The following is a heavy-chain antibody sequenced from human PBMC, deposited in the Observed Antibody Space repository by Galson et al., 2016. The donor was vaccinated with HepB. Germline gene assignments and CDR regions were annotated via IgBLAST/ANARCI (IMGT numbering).Heavy chain of an antibody. V-gene: IGHV3-49*03. J-gene: IGHJ4*02. Sequence: SLRLSCAASGFTFGDYDMSWFRQAPGKGLEWVSFIRNKAYGGTTEYAASVKGRFIISRDDSKSIAYLQMNSLKTEDTAVYYCTRARFTMNRGDIPPFDYWGQGTLLTVSS. CDR1: GFTFGDYD. D-gene: IGHD3-10*01. CDR2: IRNKAYGGTT. CDR3: TRARFTMNRGDIPPFDY.